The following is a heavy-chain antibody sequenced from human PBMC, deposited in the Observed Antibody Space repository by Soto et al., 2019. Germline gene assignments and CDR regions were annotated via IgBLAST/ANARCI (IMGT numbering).Heavy chain of an antibody. J-gene: IGHJ4*02. CDR1: RGSIGRGTSY. V-gene: IGHV4-31*03. D-gene: IGHD3-22*01. CDR3: ARDYSGYSLFDS. Sequence: SDTLSLTCTMSRGSIGRGTSYWSLIRRPPGEGLEWIGYIFDSGTNYYTPSLKSRVTISVDTSKTQFSLKLRSVTAADTAVYYCARDYSGYSLFDSWGQGILVTVSS. CDR2: IFDSGTN.